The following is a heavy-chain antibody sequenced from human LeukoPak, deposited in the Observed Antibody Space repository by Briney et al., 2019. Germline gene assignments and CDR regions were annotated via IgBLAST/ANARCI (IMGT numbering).Heavy chain of an antibody. Sequence: ASVKVSCKASGGTFSSYAISWVRQAPGQGLEWMGWINPNSGGTNYAQKFQGWVTMTRDTSISTAYMELSRLRSDDTAVYYCARERRWSSRNWFDPWGQGTLVTVSS. V-gene: IGHV1-2*04. CDR1: GGTFSSYA. J-gene: IGHJ5*02. CDR2: INPNSGGT. D-gene: IGHD4-23*01. CDR3: ARERRWSSRNWFDP.